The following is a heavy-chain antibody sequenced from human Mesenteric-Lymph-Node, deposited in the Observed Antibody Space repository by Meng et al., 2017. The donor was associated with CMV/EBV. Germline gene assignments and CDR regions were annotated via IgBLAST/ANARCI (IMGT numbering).Heavy chain of an antibody. CDR2: INHSGST. V-gene: IGHV4-34*01. CDR3: ARVRGHLPNP. Sequence: SLTCAVYGGSFSGYYWSWIRQPPGKGLEWIGEINHSGSTNYNPSLKSRVTISVDTSKNQFSLKLSSVTAADTAVYYCARVRGHLPNPWGQGTLVTVS. J-gene: IGHJ5*02. CDR1: GGSFSGYY. D-gene: IGHD3-16*01.